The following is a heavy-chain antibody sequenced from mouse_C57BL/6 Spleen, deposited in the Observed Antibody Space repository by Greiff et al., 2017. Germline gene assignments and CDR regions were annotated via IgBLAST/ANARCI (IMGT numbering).Heavy chain of an antibody. CDR2: IYPGDGDT. CDR1: GYAFSSSW. D-gene: IGHD2-5*01. V-gene: IGHV1-82*01. CDR3: ASRYSNYFGY. Sequence: QVQLQQSGPELVKPGASVKISCKASGYAFSSSWMNWVKQRPGKGLEWIGRIYPGDGDTNYNGKFKGKATLTADKSSSTAYMQLSSLTSEDSAVYFCASRYSNYFGYWGQGTTLTVSS. J-gene: IGHJ2*01.